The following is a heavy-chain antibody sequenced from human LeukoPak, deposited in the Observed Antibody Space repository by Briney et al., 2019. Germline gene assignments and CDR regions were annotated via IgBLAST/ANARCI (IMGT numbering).Heavy chain of an antibody. Sequence: ASVKVSCKASGYTFTSYYMHWVRQAPGQGLEWMGIINPSGGSTSYAQKFQGRVTMTRDPSTSTVYMELSSLRSEDTAVYYCARATIFGVVIFSLDYWGQGTLVTVSS. CDR3: ARATIFGVVIFSLDY. V-gene: IGHV1-46*01. D-gene: IGHD3-3*01. CDR1: GYTFTSYY. J-gene: IGHJ4*02. CDR2: INPSGGST.